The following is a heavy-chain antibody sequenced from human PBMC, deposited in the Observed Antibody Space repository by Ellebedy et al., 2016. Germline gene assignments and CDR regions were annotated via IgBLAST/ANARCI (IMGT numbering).Heavy chain of an antibody. CDR3: ARGVAYGMDV. D-gene: IGHD3-10*01. Sequence: GGSLRLSXAASGFTFSSHAFHWVRQAPGMGLEWVALIIVDGSEEYYSDSVKGRFTISRDNSKNPVYLQMNSPGLDETGVYYCARGVAYGMDVWGQGTTVTVSS. J-gene: IGHJ6*02. V-gene: IGHV3-30-3*01. CDR2: IIVDGSEE. CDR1: GFTFSSHA.